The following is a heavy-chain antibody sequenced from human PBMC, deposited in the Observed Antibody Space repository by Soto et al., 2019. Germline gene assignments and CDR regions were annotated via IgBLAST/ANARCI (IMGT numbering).Heavy chain of an antibody. CDR2: MSHDGSNK. D-gene: IGHD3-16*01. Sequence: QVQLVESGGGVVQPGRSLRLSCAASGFTFSSYAMHWVRRAPGKGLEWMAGMSHDGSNKYYADSVKGRFTISRDNSKNTLYLQLNSLGPEDRARYYCTRDGGAYWGQGTLVIVSS. CDR3: TRDGGAY. CDR1: GFTFSSYA. V-gene: IGHV3-30-3*01. J-gene: IGHJ4*02.